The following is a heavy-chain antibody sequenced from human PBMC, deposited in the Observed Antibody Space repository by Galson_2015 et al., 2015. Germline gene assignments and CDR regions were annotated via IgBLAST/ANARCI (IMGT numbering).Heavy chain of an antibody. CDR3: VKDGAYLYWYFDL. Sequence: SLRLSCAVSGFIFRSSAMSWVRQAPGKGLEWVSGISVIGGTTYYADSVRGRFTISRDNSNNTLHLQMNSVRAEDTAIYYCVKDGAYLYWYFDLWGRGTLFTVSS. CDR1: GFIFRSSA. J-gene: IGHJ2*01. CDR2: ISVIGGTT. D-gene: IGHD3-16*01. V-gene: IGHV3-23*01.